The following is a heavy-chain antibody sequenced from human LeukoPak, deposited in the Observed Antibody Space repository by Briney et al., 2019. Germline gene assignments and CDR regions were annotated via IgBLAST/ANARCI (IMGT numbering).Heavy chain of an antibody. D-gene: IGHD3-10*01. Sequence: ASVKVSCKASGYSFASYGIGWVRQAPGQGLEWMRWISGYNGDTYYGQKFQGRVFMTTDTSTSTAYMELRSLSSDDTAVYYCARGNTWSYFDPWGQGTLVTVSS. V-gene: IGHV1-18*01. CDR1: GYSFASYG. CDR2: ISGYNGDT. J-gene: IGHJ5*02. CDR3: ARGNTWSYFDP.